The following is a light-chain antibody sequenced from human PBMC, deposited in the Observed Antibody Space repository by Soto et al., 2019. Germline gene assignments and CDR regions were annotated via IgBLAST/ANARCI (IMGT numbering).Light chain of an antibody. CDR2: GAS. CDR3: QQYNNWPS. CDR1: QSVSSN. J-gene: IGKJ5*01. V-gene: IGKV3-15*01. Sequence: EIVLTQSPGTLSMSPGERATLSCRASQSVSSNLAWYQQKPGQAPRLLIYGASTRATGIPARFSGSGSGTEFTLTISSLQSEDFAVYYCQQYNNWPSLGQGTRLEIK.